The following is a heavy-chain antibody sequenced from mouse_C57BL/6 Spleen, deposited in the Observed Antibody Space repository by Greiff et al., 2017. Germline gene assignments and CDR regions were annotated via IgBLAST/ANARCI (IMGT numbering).Heavy chain of an antibody. V-gene: IGHV1-76*01. J-gene: IGHJ3*01. CDR2: IYPGSGNT. Sequence: QVQLQQSGAELVRPGASVKLSCKASGYTFTDYYINWVKQRPGQGLEWIARIYPGSGNTYSNEKFKGKATLTAEKSSSTAYMQLSSLTSEDSAVYFCAKRWDYWGQGALVTVSA. CDR3: AKRWDY. CDR1: GYTFTDYY. D-gene: IGHD1-1*02.